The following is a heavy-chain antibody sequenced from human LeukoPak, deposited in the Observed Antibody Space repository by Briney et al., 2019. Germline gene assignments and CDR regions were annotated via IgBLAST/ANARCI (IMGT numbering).Heavy chain of an antibody. V-gene: IGHV1-3*01. Sequence: ASVKVSCKASGYTFTSYAMHWVRQAPGQRLEWMGWINAGNGNTKYSQKFQGRVTIIRDTSASTAYMELSSLRSEDTAVYYCARTNYYGSGSYYSPGGYYGMDVWGKGTTVTVSS. CDR3: ARTNYYGSGSYYSPGGYYGMDV. D-gene: IGHD3-10*01. CDR2: INAGNGNT. CDR1: GYTFTSYA. J-gene: IGHJ6*04.